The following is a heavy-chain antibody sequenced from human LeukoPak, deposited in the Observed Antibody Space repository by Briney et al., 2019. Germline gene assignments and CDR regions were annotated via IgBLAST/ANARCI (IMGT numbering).Heavy chain of an antibody. D-gene: IGHD5-18*01. CDR2: IYYSGST. V-gene: IGHV4-61*08. CDR1: GGSVSSSGSY. CDR3: ARLDTAMHDFDY. Sequence: PSETLSLTCTVSGGSVSSSGSYWSWIWQPPGKGLEWFAYIYYSGSTTYNPSLKSRVIISVDTSKNQFSLRLSSVTAADTAVYYCARLDTAMHDFDYWGQGTLVTVSS. J-gene: IGHJ4*02.